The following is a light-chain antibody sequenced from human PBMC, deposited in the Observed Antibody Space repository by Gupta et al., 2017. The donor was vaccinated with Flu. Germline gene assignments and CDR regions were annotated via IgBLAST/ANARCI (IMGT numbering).Light chain of an antibody. CDR3: QQNYSNPPYH. CDR1: QSIRSY. V-gene: IGKV1-39*01. J-gene: IGKJ2*01. Sequence: DIQMTQSPSSLSASVGDRVTITCRASQSIRSYLNWYQQKPGQAPKLLIYAESSWQRGVQSRFSGSGSGKDVTLSISSRQQEDFASYYCQQNYSNPPYHFGQGTQLDIK. CDR2: AES.